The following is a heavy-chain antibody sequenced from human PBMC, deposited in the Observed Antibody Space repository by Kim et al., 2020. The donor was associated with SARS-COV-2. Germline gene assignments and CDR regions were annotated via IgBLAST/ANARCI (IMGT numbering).Heavy chain of an antibody. CDR3: ARDPNCGGDCYFSWYFDL. D-gene: IGHD2-21*01. V-gene: IGHV3-30*01. J-gene: IGHJ2*01. Sequence: KGRFTISRDNSKNTLYLQMNSLRAEDTAVYYCARDPNCGGDCYFSWYFDLWGRGTLVTVSS.